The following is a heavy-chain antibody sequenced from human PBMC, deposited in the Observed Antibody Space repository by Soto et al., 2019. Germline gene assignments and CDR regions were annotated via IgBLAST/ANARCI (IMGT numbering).Heavy chain of an antibody. D-gene: IGHD2-8*01. Sequence: QVQLQESGPGLVKPSETLSLTCTVSGGSISSYYWSWIRQPPGKGLEWIGYIYYSGSTNYNPSLKSRVTISVDTSKNQFSLKLSSVTAVDTAVYYCARGRVYYGDYWGQGTLVTVSS. CDR2: IYYSGST. CDR3: ARGRVYYGDY. CDR1: GGSISSYY. J-gene: IGHJ4*02. V-gene: IGHV4-59*01.